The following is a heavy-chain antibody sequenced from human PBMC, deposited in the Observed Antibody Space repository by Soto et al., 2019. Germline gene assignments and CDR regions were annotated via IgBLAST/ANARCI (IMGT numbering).Heavy chain of an antibody. D-gene: IGHD3-22*01. Sequence: SETLSLTCSVSGRSINSYYWSWVRQPPGKGLEWIGYIYDSGITSYNPSLKSRVTMSADTSKNQFSLKLTSVTGADTAVYYCARTYDSNGYANEFDSWGQGILVTVSS. CDR2: IYDSGIT. J-gene: IGHJ4*02. CDR1: GRSINSYY. CDR3: ARTYDSNGYANEFDS. V-gene: IGHV4-59*01.